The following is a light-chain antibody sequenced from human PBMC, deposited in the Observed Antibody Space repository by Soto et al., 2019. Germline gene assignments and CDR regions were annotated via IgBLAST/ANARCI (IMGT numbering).Light chain of an antibody. Sequence: ETVMTQSAVTLSVSPGDTATLSCRASQRVSSHLAWYQQRPGQAPRLLIKAASTRATGIPDRFSASGTGTDFTLTISRLEPEDFAVYYCQQYSASPRTFGQGTKVDIK. V-gene: IGKV3D-15*01. CDR3: QQYSASPRT. CDR1: QRVSSH. J-gene: IGKJ1*01. CDR2: AAS.